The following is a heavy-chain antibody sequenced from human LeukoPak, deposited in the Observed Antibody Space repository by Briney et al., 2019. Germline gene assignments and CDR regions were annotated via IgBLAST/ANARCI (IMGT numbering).Heavy chain of an antibody. CDR2: ISGSGGDT. CDR3: AKSLIGSGYGWAPFDY. CDR1: GFTFTSYA. Sequence: GGSLRLPCAASGFTFTSYAMSWVRQAPGKGLEWDSAISGSGGDTYYADSVKGRFTISRDNSKNTLYLQMNSLRAEDTAVYYCAKSLIGSGYGWAPFDYWGQETLVTVSS. V-gene: IGHV3-23*01. J-gene: IGHJ4*02. D-gene: IGHD5-12*01.